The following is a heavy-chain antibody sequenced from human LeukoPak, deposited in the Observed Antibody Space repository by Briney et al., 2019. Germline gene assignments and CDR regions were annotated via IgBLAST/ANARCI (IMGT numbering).Heavy chain of an antibody. CDR1: GFTFSSYW. J-gene: IGHJ4*02. V-gene: IGHV3-7*04. CDR2: IKEDGSEK. Sequence: GGSLRLSCAASGFTFSSYWMSWVRQTPQKGLEWVANIKEDGSEKYYVDSVKDRFTISRENTKNSLYLQMNSLRADDTAVYYCARDHLGYSFDYWGQGTLVTVSS. CDR3: ARDHLGYSFDY.